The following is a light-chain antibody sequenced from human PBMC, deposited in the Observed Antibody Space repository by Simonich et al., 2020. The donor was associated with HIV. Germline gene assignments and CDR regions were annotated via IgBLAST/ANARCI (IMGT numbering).Light chain of an antibody. CDR1: SSNIGAGSD. V-gene: IGLV1-40*01. Sequence: QSVLTQPPSVSGAPGQRVTISCAGSSSNIGAGSDVHWYQQRPGTAPKLLIYGSSDRPSGVPDRFSGSKSGTSASLAITGLQAEDEADYYCQSYDSSLSGYVVFGGGTKLTVL. CDR3: QSYDSSLSGYVV. J-gene: IGLJ2*01. CDR2: GSS.